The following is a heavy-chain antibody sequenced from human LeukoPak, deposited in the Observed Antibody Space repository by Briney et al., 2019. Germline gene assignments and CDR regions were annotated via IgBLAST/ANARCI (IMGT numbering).Heavy chain of an antibody. D-gene: IGHD2-8*01. Sequence: PGGSLRLSCAASGFTFSSYAMHWVRQAPGKGLEWVTFIRYDGSNKYYADSVKGRFTISRDNSKNTLYLQMNSLRAEDTAVYYCAKDPDCTSGICYTFFDYWGQGTLVTVSS. J-gene: IGHJ4*02. CDR3: AKDPDCTSGICYTFFDY. CDR1: GFTFSSYA. CDR2: IRYDGSNK. V-gene: IGHV3-30*02.